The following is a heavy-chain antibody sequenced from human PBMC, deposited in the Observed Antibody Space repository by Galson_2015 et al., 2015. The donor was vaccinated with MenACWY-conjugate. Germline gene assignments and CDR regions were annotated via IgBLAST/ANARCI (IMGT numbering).Heavy chain of an antibody. CDR3: AKVKWMQLWSTFDY. CDR1: FAFASYA. V-gene: IGHV3-23*01. J-gene: IGHJ4*02. Sequence: FAFASYAMTWVRQTPGKGLQWVSAITASGGDTKYADSVKGRLTISRDNSKNTLYLQMNSLRAGDTAIYYCAKVKWMQLWSTFDYWGQGTLVTVSS. D-gene: IGHD5-18*01. CDR2: ITASGGDT.